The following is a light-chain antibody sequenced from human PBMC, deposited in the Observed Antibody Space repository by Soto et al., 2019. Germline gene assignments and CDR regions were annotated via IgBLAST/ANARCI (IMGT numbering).Light chain of an antibody. J-gene: IGKJ1*01. CDR2: DAS. CDR3: QQRSNSWT. Sequence: EIVLTQSPATLSLSPGERATLSCRASQSVSSYLAWYQQKPGQAPRLLIYDASNKATGIQARFSGGGSGTDCTITISSLEPEDFAVYFCQQRSNSWTFGQGTKVEIK. CDR1: QSVSSY. V-gene: IGKV3-11*01.